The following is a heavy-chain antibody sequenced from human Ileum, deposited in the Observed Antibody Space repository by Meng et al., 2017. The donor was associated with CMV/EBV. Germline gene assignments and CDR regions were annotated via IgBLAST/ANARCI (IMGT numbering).Heavy chain of an antibody. Sequence: SGDTHTRNYMDWVRQAPGQGLEWMGRINPNSGATNYAQKFQGRVTLTRDTSISTAYMELSSLRSDDTAVYYCARSFNWNAGRGFDYWGQGTLVTVSS. CDR1: GDTHTRNY. CDR3: ARSFNWNAGRGFDY. V-gene: IGHV1-2*06. CDR2: INPNSGAT. J-gene: IGHJ4*02. D-gene: IGHD1-20*01.